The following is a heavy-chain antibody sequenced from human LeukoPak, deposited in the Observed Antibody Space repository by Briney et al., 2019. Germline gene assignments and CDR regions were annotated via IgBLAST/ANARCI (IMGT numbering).Heavy chain of an antibody. CDR3: ARLILWFGDQYNWFDP. V-gene: IGHV4-59*12. CDR2: IYYTGST. Sequence: SETLSLTCAVSGDSISSDYWSWVRQPPGKGLEWIGYIYYTGSTNYNPSLKSRVTISVDTSKNQFSLKLSSVTAADTAVYYCARLILWFGDQYNWFDPWGQGTLVTVSS. J-gene: IGHJ5*02. D-gene: IGHD3-10*01. CDR1: GDSISSDY.